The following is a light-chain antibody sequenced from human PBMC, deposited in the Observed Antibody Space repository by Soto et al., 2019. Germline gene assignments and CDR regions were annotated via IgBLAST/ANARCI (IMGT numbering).Light chain of an antibody. CDR1: QSVSSY. CDR2: AAS. J-gene: IGKJ1*01. V-gene: IGKV1-39*01. CDR3: QQSYSTLGS. Sequence: LTQSPGTLSLSPGERATLSCRASQSVSSYLNWYQQKPGKAPKLLIYAASSLQSGVPSRFSGSGSGTDFTLTISSLQPEDFATYYCQQSYSTLGSFGQGTKVEIK.